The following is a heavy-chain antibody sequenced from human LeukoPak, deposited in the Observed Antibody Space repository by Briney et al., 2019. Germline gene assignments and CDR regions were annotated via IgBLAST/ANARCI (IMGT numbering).Heavy chain of an antibody. CDR3: ARGGEDIVVVPAAILDY. CDR1: GYTFTSYY. CDR2: INPSGGST. V-gene: IGHV1-46*01. D-gene: IGHD2-2*01. J-gene: IGHJ4*02. Sequence: GASVKVSCKASGYTFTSYYMHWVRQAPGQGLEWMGIINPSGGSTSYAQKFQGRVTMTRDTSTSTVYMELSSLRSEDTVVYYCARGGEDIVVVPAAILDYWGQGTLVTVSS.